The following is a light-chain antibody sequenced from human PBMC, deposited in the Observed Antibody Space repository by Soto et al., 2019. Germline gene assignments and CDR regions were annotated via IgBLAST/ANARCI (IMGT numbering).Light chain of an antibody. CDR2: EVS. Sequence: QSVLTQPASVSGSPGQSITISCTGTSRDVGGYNYVSWYQQHPGEAPKLMIYEVSNQPSGVSNRFSGSKSGNTASLTISGLQAEDEADYYCSSYTSSDTYVFGTGTKVTVL. CDR3: SSYTSSDTYV. J-gene: IGLJ1*01. V-gene: IGLV2-14*01. CDR1: SRDVGGYNY.